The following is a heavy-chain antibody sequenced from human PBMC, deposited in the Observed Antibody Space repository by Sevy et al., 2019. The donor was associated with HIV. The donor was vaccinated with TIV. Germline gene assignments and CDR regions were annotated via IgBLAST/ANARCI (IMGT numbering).Heavy chain of an antibody. CDR2: IYYSGST. D-gene: IGHD3-3*01. V-gene: IGHV4-59*13. Sequence: SETLSLTCTVSGGSISSYYWSWIRQSPGKGLEWIGYIYYSGSTNYNPSLKSRVTISVDTSKNQFSLKLSSVTAADTAVYYCAGSGFLEWPGSFRGPRNWFDPWGQGTLVTVSS. CDR3: AGSGFLEWPGSFRGPRNWFDP. CDR1: GGSISSYY. J-gene: IGHJ5*02.